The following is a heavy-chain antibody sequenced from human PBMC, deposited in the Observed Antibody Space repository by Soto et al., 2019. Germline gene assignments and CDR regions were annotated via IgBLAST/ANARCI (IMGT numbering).Heavy chain of an antibody. CDR1: GFSLSTSGVG. J-gene: IGHJ4*02. CDR2: IYWDDDK. Sequence: QITLKESGPPLVKPTQTLTLTCTFSGFSLSTSGVGVGWIRQPPGKALEWLALIYWDDDKRYSPSLKSRLTITKDTSKNQVVLTMTNMDPVDTATYYCAHSSDYYDSSGYNFDYWGQGTLVTVSS. D-gene: IGHD3-22*01. CDR3: AHSSDYYDSSGYNFDY. V-gene: IGHV2-5*02.